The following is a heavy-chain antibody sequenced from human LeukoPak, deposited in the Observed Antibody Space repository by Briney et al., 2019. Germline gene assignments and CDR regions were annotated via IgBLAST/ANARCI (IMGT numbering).Heavy chain of an antibody. D-gene: IGHD3-10*01. CDR3: ALGSGSPYWFDP. CDR2: ISYSGST. Sequence: SETLSLTCTVSGGSISSGGYYWNWIRQPPGKGLEWIGFISYSGSTYYNPSLKSRLTISVDRSKNQFSLKLNSVTAADTAVYYCALGSGSPYWFDPWGQGSLVTVSS. CDR1: GGSISSGGYY. V-gene: IGHV4-31*03. J-gene: IGHJ5*02.